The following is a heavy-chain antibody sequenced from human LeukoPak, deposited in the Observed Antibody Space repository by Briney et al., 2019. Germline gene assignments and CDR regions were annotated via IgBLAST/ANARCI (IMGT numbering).Heavy chain of an antibody. J-gene: IGHJ4*02. Sequence: PGGSLRLSCAASGFTFSSYGMHWVRQAPGKGLEWVAVIWYDGSNKYYADYVKGRFTISRDNSKNTLYLQMNSLRAEDTAVYYCARVWGSGSYYPGYWGQGTLVTVSS. CDR2: IWYDGSNK. V-gene: IGHV3-33*01. CDR3: ARVWGSGSYYPGY. CDR1: GFTFSSYG. D-gene: IGHD3-10*01.